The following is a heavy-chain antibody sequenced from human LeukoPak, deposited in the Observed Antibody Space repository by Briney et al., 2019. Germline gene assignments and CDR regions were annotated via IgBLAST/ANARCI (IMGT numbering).Heavy chain of an antibody. CDR1: GGSISSYY. D-gene: IGHD2-8*01. CDR3: ARGFQWHPRPNGFDI. V-gene: IGHV4-59*01. Sequence: PSETLSLTCTVSGGSISSYYWSWIRLPPEKGLEWIGNIYYTGDTYYNPSLQSRVAISVDSSKSQFSLKLGSVIAADTAVYFCARGFQWHPRPNGFDIWGHGTMVTVPS. CDR2: IYYTGDT. J-gene: IGHJ3*02.